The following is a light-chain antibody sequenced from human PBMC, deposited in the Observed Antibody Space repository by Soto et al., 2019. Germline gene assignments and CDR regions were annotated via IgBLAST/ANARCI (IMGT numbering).Light chain of an antibody. CDR1: NIGRKI. Sequence: SYELTQPLSVSVALGQTARITCGGNNIGRKIVHWSQQKPGQAPVLVIYRDTNRPSGIPERFSGSNSGNTATLTISRAQAGDEDDYYCQVWDSNTVFGGGTKLTVL. CDR2: RDT. CDR3: QVWDSNTV. V-gene: IGLV3-9*01. J-gene: IGLJ3*02.